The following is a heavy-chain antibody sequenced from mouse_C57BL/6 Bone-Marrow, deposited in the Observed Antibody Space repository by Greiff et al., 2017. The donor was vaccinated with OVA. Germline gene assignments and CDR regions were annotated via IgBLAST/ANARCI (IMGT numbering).Heavy chain of an antibody. CDR3: AREVWLLSWYFDV. D-gene: IGHD2-2*01. CDR2: IDPSDSET. Sequence: VQLQQPGAELVRPGSSVKLSCKASGYTFTSYWMHWVKQRPIQGLEWIGNIDPSDSETHYNQKFKDKATLTVDKSSSTAYMQLSSLTSEDSAVYYCAREVWLLSWYFDVWGTGTTVTVSS. J-gene: IGHJ1*03. V-gene: IGHV1-52*01. CDR1: GYTFTSYW.